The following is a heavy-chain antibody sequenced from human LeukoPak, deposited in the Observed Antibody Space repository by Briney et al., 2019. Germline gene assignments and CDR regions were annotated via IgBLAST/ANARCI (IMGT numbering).Heavy chain of an antibody. J-gene: IGHJ6*03. Sequence: GGSLRLSCAASGFTFSSYAMSWVRQAPGKGLEWVSAISSSGGSTYYADSVKGRFTISRDNSKNTLYLQMNSLRAEDTAVYYCAKVDSNEYYYMDVWSKGTTVTVSS. CDR2: ISSSGGST. V-gene: IGHV3-23*01. D-gene: IGHD6-13*01. CDR3: AKVDSNEYYYMDV. CDR1: GFTFSSYA.